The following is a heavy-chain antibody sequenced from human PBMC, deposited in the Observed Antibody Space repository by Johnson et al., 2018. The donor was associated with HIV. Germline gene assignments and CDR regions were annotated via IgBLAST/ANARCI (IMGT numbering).Heavy chain of an antibody. CDR3: AKVFRLWWCLLVSEI. V-gene: IGHV3-7*01. Sequence: VQLVESGGDLVKPEGSLRLSCVASGFVFSDSHMTWIRQAPGKGLEWVANIQQDGSEKYYVDSVKGRFTISRDNAKNTLYLQMNSLRAEDTAVYYCAKVFRLWWCLLVSEIWGQGTMVTVSS. CDR2: IQQDGSEK. D-gene: IGHD2-21*02. J-gene: IGHJ3*02. CDR1: GFVFSDSH.